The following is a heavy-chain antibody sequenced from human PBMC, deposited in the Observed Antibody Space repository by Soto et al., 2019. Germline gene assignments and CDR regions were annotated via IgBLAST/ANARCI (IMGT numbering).Heavy chain of an antibody. CDR2: IYYSGST. J-gene: IGHJ3*01. V-gene: IGHV4-31*03. D-gene: IGHD2-15*01. CDR3: ARESRVVAAAHDTFDV. CDR1: GGSISGRDYH. Sequence: QVQLQESGPGLVEPSQTLSLTCTVSGGSISGRDYHWSWSRQLPGKGLEWIGFIYYSGSTYYNPSLKSRVTLSVDTSKNQFSLKVRSVTAADTAVYYCARESRVVAAAHDTFDVWGRGTMVTVSS.